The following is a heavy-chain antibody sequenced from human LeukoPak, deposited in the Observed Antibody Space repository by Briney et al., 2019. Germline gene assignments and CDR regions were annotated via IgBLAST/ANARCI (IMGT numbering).Heavy chain of an antibody. Sequence: ASVKVSCKASGYTFTSYGISWVRQAPGQGLEWMGWISAYNGNTNYAQKLQGRVTMTTDTSTSTAYMELRSLRSDDTAVYYCTREQDREAAATIVGDYWGQGTLVTVSS. D-gene: IGHD3-22*01. V-gene: IGHV1-18*01. CDR3: TREQDREAAATIVGDY. CDR1: GYTFTSYG. CDR2: ISAYNGNT. J-gene: IGHJ4*02.